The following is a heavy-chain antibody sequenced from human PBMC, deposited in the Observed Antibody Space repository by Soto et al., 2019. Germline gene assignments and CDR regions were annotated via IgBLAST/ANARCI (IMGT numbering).Heavy chain of an antibody. J-gene: IGHJ5*02. Sequence: GASVKVSCKASGGTFSNYAITWVRQAPGQGLKWLGRIIPIFGTTDYAQKFQGRVTITADESTTTAYMELSSLRSDDTVVYYCAKDGGREGYFGNWFDPWGQGTLVTVSS. CDR2: IIPIFGTT. V-gene: IGHV1-69*13. CDR3: AKDGGREGYFGNWFDP. CDR1: GGTFSNYA. D-gene: IGHD2-15*01.